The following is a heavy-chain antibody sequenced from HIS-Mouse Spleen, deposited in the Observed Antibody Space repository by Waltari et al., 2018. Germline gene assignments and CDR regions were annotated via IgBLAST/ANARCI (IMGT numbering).Heavy chain of an antibody. J-gene: IGHJ4*02. D-gene: IGHD3-3*01. V-gene: IGHV3-74*01. CDR1: GFTFSSSW. CDR2: INSDESST. CDR3: ARGPWHYDFWSGYSPLLDY. Sequence: EVQLVDSGGGLVQPGGSLRLSCSASGFTFSSSWMHWVRQAPGKGLVWVSRINSDESSTSYADSVKGRFTISRATAKNTLYLQMNSLRAEDTAVYYCARGPWHYDFWSGYSPLLDYWGQGTLVTVSS.